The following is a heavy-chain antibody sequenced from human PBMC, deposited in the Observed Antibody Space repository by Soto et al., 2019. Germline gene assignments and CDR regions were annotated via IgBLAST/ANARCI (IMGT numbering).Heavy chain of an antibody. CDR3: ARSQGSSTSLEIYYYYYYGMDV. Sequence: QVQLVQSGAEVKKPGSSVKVSCKASGGTFSSYAISWVRQAPGQGLXWMGGIIPISETTNYAQKFQGRVTITADESKSTAYMELSSLRSEDTAVYYCARSQGSSTSLEIYYYYYYGMDVWGQGTTVTVSS. D-gene: IGHD2-2*01. CDR2: IIPISETT. J-gene: IGHJ6*02. CDR1: GGTFSSYA. V-gene: IGHV1-69*01.